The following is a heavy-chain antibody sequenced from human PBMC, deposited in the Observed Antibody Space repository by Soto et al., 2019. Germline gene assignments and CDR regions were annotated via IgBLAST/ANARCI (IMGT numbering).Heavy chain of an antibody. V-gene: IGHV3-23*01. CDR3: AKAVAGRFDN. Sequence: GGSLRLSCAASGFIFSSYAMSWVRQAPGKGLEWVSAISGSGASTYYADSVKGRFTISRDNSKNTLYLQMNSLRAEDTAVYYCAKAVAGRFDNWGQGTLVTVSS. CDR2: ISGSGAST. CDR1: GFIFSSYA. D-gene: IGHD6-19*01. J-gene: IGHJ4*02.